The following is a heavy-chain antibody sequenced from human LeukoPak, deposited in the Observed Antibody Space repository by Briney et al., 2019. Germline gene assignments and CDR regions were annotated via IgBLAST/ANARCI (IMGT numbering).Heavy chain of an antibody. J-gene: IGHJ4*02. CDR3: AKDPRQQQLVPY. CDR1: GFTFSSYA. Sequence: GGPLRLSCAASGFTFSSYAMSWVRQAPGKGLEWVSAISGSGGSTYYADSVKGRFTISRDNSKNTLYLQMNSLRAEDTAVYYCAKDPRQQQLVPYWGQGTLVTVSS. V-gene: IGHV3-23*01. CDR2: ISGSGGST. D-gene: IGHD6-13*01.